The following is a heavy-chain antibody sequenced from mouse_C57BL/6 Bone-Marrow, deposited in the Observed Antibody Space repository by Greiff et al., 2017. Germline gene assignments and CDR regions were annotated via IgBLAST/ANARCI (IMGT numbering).Heavy chain of an antibody. J-gene: IGHJ3*01. CDR3: ANSIYYGNSAWFAY. V-gene: IGHV1-82*01. CDR2: IYPGDGDT. CDR1: GYAFSSSW. D-gene: IGHD2-1*01. Sequence: VQLVESGPELVKPGASVKISCKASGYAFSSSWMNWVKQRPGKGLEWIGRIYPGDGDTNYNGKFKGKATLTADKSSSTAYMQLSSLTSEDSAVYFCANSIYYGNSAWFAYWGQGTLVTVAA.